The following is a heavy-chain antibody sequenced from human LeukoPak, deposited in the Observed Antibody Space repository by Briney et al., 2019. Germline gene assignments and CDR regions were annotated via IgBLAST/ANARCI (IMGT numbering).Heavy chain of an antibody. Sequence: SETLSLTCSVPSGFISLYYWSWVRQTPGEGLEWIGEINHSGSTNYNPSLKSRVTISVDTSKNQFSLKLSSVTAADTAVYYCARLRAVAGTWTEYYFDYWGQGTLVTVSS. CDR2: INHSGST. V-gene: IGHV4-34*01. CDR3: ARLRAVAGTWTEYYFDY. J-gene: IGHJ4*02. D-gene: IGHD6-19*01. CDR1: SGFISLYY.